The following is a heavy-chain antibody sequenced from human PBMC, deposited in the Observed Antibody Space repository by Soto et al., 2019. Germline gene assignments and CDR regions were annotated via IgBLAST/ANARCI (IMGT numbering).Heavy chain of an antibody. CDR3: ARGGALSTSWYWGDGLDS. D-gene: IGHD6-13*01. CDR1: GYSFSSHA. J-gene: IGHJ4*02. Sequence: QVQLEQSGSEVKKSGSSVKVSCKASGYSFSSHAITWVRQAPRQGLEWMGGIIPVFGTPSYAQKFQGRVTISADKSTNTSYLELRSLRSEDTAVYYCARGGALSTSWYWGDGLDSWGQGTQVTVSS. CDR2: IIPVFGTP. V-gene: IGHV1-69*06.